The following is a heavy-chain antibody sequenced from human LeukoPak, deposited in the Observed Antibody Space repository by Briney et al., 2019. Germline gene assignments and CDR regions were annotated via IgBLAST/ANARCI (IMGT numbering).Heavy chain of an antibody. V-gene: IGHV1-18*01. CDR1: YTFXXYG. Sequence: YTFXXYGISWVRQAPGQGLEWMGWISAYNGNTNYAQKLQGRVTITTDTSTSTAYMELRSLRSDDTAVYYCXXXXXXXXXXXXXDYWGQXTXVTVSS. CDR3: XXXXXXXXXXXXXDY. J-gene: IGHJ4*02. CDR2: ISAYNGNT.